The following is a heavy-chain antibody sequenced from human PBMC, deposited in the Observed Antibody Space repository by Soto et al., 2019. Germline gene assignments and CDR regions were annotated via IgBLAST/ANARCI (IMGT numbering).Heavy chain of an antibody. V-gene: IGHV4-31*03. CDR1: GGSISSGGYY. CDR3: AREGRMVVPAAPIYYYYYMDV. D-gene: IGHD2-2*01. J-gene: IGHJ6*03. CDR2: IYYSGST. Sequence: SETLSLTCTVSGGSISSGGYYWSWIRQHPGKGLEWFGYIYYSGSTYYNPSLKSRVTISVDTSKNQFSLKLSSVTAADTAVYYCAREGRMVVPAAPIYYYYYMDVWGKGTTVTVSS.